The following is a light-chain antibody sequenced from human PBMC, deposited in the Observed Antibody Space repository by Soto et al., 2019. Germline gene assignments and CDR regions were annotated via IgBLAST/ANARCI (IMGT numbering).Light chain of an antibody. CDR3: SSYTSSSTLVV. V-gene: IGLV2-14*01. J-gene: IGLJ2*01. Sequence: QAVVTQPASVSGSPGQSITISCTGTSSDVGGYNYVSWYQQHPGKAPKLMIYDVSNRPSGVSYRVSGSKSGNTASLTISGLQAEDDADYYCSSYTSSSTLVVFGGGTKLTVL. CDR2: DVS. CDR1: SSDVGGYNY.